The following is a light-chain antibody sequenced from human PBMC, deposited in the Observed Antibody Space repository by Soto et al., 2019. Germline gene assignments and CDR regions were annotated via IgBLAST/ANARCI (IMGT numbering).Light chain of an antibody. CDR1: SGYSNYK. CDR2: VGTGGIVG. V-gene: IGLV9-49*01. J-gene: IGLJ1*01. CDR3: GADPGSGSNCVYV. Sequence: QPVLTQPPSASASLGASVTLTCTLSSGYSNYKVDWYQQRPGKGPRFVMRVGTGGIVGSKGDGIPDRFSVLGSGLNRYLTIKNIQEEDESDYHCGADPGSGSNCVYVFGTGTKLTVL.